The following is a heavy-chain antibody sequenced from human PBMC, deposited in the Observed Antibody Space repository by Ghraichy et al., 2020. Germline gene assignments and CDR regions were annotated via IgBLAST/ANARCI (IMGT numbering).Heavy chain of an antibody. CDR2: IYHSGST. Sequence: SETLSLTCAVSGGSISSSNWWSWVRQPPGKGLEWIGEIYHSGSTNYNPSLKSRVTISVDKSKNQFSLKLSSVTAADPAVYYCARSSSSSGWGDYWGQGTLVTVSS. D-gene: IGHD6-6*01. J-gene: IGHJ4*02. CDR3: ARSSSSSGWGDY. V-gene: IGHV4-4*02. CDR1: GGSISSSNW.